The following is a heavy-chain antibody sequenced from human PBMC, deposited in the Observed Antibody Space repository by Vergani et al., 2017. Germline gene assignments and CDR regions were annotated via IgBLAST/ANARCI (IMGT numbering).Heavy chain of an antibody. D-gene: IGHD3-16*01. Sequence: EVQLVESGGVVVQPVGSLRLSCSASGFPFDDYTMHWVRQAPGKGLEWVSLISWDGGSTYYADSVKGRFTISRDNSKNSLYLQMNSLRTEDTALYYCAKDWGSYDYTYWGQGTLVTVSS. CDR3: AKDWGSYDYTY. J-gene: IGHJ4*02. CDR2: ISWDGGST. V-gene: IGHV3-43*01. CDR1: GFPFDDYT.